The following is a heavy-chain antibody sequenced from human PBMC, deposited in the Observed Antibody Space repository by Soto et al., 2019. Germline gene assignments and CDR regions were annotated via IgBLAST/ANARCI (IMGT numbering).Heavy chain of an antibody. CDR2: ISGSGGST. J-gene: IGHJ4*02. V-gene: IGHV3-23*01. CDR1: GFTFSSYA. D-gene: IGHD2-15*01. Sequence: GGSLRLSCAASGFTFSSYAMSWVRQAPGKGLEWVSAISGSGGSTYYADSVKGRYTISRDNSKNTLYLQMNSLRAEDTAVYYCAKEEAGEVKKGGYFDYWGQGTLVTVSS. CDR3: AKEEAGEVKKGGYFDY.